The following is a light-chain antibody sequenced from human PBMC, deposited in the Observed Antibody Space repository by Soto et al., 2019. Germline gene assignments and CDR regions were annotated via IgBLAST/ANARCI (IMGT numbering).Light chain of an antibody. Sequence: EIVLTQSPATLSLSPGERATLSCRASQSVSSYLAWYQQKPGQAPRLLIYDASNRATGIPAQFSGSGSGTEFTLTISSLEPEDLAVYYCQQRSNWPPGLTFGGGTKVEIK. J-gene: IGKJ4*01. CDR2: DAS. CDR1: QSVSSY. CDR3: QQRSNWPPGLT. V-gene: IGKV3-11*01.